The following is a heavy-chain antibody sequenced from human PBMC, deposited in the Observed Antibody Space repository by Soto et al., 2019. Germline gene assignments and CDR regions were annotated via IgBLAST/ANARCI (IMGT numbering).Heavy chain of an antibody. J-gene: IGHJ4*02. D-gene: IGHD1-26*01. Sequence: QITLKESGPTLVKPTQTLTLTCTFSGFSLTTDRVGVCWIRQPPGEALEWLAVIYGDDSKTYRPSLESRLTITKDTSKSQVALTMTNMDSLDTATYYCAHAYGGRSLYWGPGTLVTVSS. V-gene: IGHV2-5*02. CDR1: GFSLTTDRVG. CDR3: AHAYGGRSLY. CDR2: IYGDDSK.